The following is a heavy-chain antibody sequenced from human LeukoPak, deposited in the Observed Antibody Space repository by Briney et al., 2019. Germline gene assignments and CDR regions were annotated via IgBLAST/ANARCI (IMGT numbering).Heavy chain of an antibody. V-gene: IGHV1-2*02. J-gene: IGHJ4*02. CDR3: ARVSRYCSGGSCSSSDDY. Sequence: ASVKVSCKASGYTFTGYYMHWVRQAPGQGLEWMGWINPNSGGTNYAQKFQGRVTMTRDTSISTAYMELSRLRSDATAVYYCARVSRYCSGGSCSSSDDYWGQGTLVTVSS. CDR2: INPNSGGT. D-gene: IGHD2-15*01. CDR1: GYTFTGYY.